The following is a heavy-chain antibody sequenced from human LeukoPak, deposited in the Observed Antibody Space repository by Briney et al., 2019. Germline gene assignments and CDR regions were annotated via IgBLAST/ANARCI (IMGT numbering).Heavy chain of an antibody. Sequence: SETLSLTCTVSGGSISSYYWSWLRQPPGKGLEWIGYIYTSGSTNYNPSLKSRVTISVDTSKNQFSLKLSSVSAADTAVYYCGGSMDPSAAYYFDYGGRETRVTAPS. V-gene: IGHV4-4*09. CDR2: IYTSGST. CDR3: GGSMDPSAAYYFDY. D-gene: IGHD2/OR15-2a*01. CDR1: GGSISSYY. J-gene: IGHJ4*02.